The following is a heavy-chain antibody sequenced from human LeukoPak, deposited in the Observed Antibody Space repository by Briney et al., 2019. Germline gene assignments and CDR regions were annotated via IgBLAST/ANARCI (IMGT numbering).Heavy chain of an antibody. V-gene: IGHV3-21*01. J-gene: IGHJ3*02. Sequence: GGSLRLSCAASGFTFSYYSMNWVRQAPGKGLEWVSSISSSSSYIYYAESVKGRFTISRDKAKNSLYLQMNSLRAEDTAVYYCARDYAGGDAFDIWGQGTMVTVSS. D-gene: IGHD2-8*02. CDR3: ARDYAGGDAFDI. CDR2: ISSSSSYI. CDR1: GFTFSYYS.